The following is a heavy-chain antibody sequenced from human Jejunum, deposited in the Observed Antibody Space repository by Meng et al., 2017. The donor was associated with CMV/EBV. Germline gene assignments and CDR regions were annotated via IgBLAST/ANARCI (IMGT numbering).Heavy chain of an antibody. D-gene: IGHD3-22*01. CDR3: ARASLAGYSGGYSLGGFDV. J-gene: IGHJ3*01. CDR2: IYYDGST. Sequence: QLQLHGSGPGLVKPSETLSLTCTVSGGSISSYYWGWIRQPPGKGLEWIGSIYYDGSTYYNPSLQSRVTVSLDTSRSQFSLGLSSMTAADTAVYYCARASLAGYSGGYSLGGFDVWAQGTVVTVSS. V-gene: IGHV4-39*07. CDR1: GGSISSYY.